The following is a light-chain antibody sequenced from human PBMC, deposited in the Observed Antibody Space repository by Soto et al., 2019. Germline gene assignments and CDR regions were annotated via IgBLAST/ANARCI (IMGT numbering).Light chain of an antibody. Sequence: QSVLTQPPSVSAAPGQKVTISCSGSSSNIGNNYVFWYQQLPGTAPKLLIYDNNKRPSGIPDRFSGSKSGTSATLGITELQTGDEADYYCETWDSSLSAVIFGGGTKLTVL. CDR3: ETWDSSLSAVI. CDR1: SSNIGNNY. J-gene: IGLJ2*01. CDR2: DNN. V-gene: IGLV1-51*01.